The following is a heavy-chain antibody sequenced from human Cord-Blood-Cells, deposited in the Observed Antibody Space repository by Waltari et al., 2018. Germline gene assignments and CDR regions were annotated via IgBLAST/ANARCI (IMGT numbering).Heavy chain of an antibody. CDR2: ISYDGSNK. V-gene: IGHV3-30-3*01. CDR1: GFTFSRSA. J-gene: IGHJ3*02. Sequence: QVQLVESGGGVVQPGRSLRLSCAASGFTFSRSAMHWIRQAPGKGLEWVAVISYDGSNKYYADSVKGRFTISRDNSKNTLYLQMNSLRAEDTAVYYCARDQITLDAFDIWGQGTMVTVSS. CDR3: ARDQITLDAFDI.